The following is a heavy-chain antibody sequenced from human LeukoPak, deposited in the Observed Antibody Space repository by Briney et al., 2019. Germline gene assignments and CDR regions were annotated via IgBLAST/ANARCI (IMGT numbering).Heavy chain of an antibody. CDR3: ARERFADTAMVTVFDY. J-gene: IGHJ4*02. CDR1: GGTFSSYA. V-gene: IGHV1-69*05. D-gene: IGHD5-18*01. Sequence: SVTVSCKASGGTFSSYAISWVRQAPGQGLEWMGGIIPIFGIANYAQKFQGRVTITTDESTSTAYMELSSLRSEDTAVYYCARERFADTAMVTVFDYWGQGTLVTVSS. CDR2: IIPIFGIA.